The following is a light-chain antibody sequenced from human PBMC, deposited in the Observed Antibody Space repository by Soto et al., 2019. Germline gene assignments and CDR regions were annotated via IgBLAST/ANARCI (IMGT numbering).Light chain of an antibody. CDR3: SSYTTSRTLV. CDR1: SSDVGGYNY. V-gene: IGLV2-14*01. CDR2: EVS. Sequence: TGTSSDVGGYNYVSWYQQHPGKVPKLMIFEVSNRPSGVSNRFSGSKSGNTASLTISGLQAEDEADYYCSSYTTSRTLVFGPGTKVTVL. J-gene: IGLJ1*01.